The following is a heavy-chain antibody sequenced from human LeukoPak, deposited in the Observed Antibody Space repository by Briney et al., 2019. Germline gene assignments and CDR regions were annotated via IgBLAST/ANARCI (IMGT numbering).Heavy chain of an antibody. V-gene: IGHV4-59*01. D-gene: IGHD5-18*01. J-gene: IGHJ4*02. CDR2: IYYSGST. Sequence: SETLSLTCTVSGGSISSYYWSWIRQPPGKGLEWIGYIYYSGSTNYNPSLKSRVTMSVDTSKNQFSLKLSSVTAADTAVYYCARVARVSGYSVYYFDYWGQGTLVTVSS. CDR1: GGSISSYY. CDR3: ARVARVSGYSVYYFDY.